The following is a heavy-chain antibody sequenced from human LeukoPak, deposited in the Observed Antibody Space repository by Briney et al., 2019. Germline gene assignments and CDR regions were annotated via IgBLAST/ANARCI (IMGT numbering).Heavy chain of an antibody. CDR3: ARSRSGYYEDY. Sequence: GASVKVSCKASGGTFSSYAISWVRQAPGKGLEWGSAISGSGGSTYYADSVKGRFTISRDNAKNSLSLQLNSLSAEDTAVYYCARSRSGYYEDYWGQGTLVTVSS. V-gene: IGHV3-23*01. J-gene: IGHJ4*02. CDR2: ISGSGGST. D-gene: IGHD5-12*01. CDR1: GGTFSSYA.